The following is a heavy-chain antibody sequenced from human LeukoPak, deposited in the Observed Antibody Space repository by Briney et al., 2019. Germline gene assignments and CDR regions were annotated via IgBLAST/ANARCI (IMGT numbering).Heavy chain of an antibody. CDR3: ARDVYTSGWWYFDL. CDR2: INPNSGDT. CDR1: GYTFTGHY. D-gene: IGHD6-19*01. Sequence: ASVKVSCKASGYTFTGHYTHWVRQAPGQGPEWMGWINPNSGDTNYAQKFQGRVTLTRDASIGTAHMEMNRLTYDDTAIYYCARDVYTSGWWYFDLWGHGTLVTVSS. J-gene: IGHJ2*01. V-gene: IGHV1-2*02.